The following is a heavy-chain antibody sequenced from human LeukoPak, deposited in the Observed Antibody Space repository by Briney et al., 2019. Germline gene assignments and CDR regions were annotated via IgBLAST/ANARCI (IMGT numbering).Heavy chain of an antibody. CDR3: ARAGPQLVTEYYGMDV. CDR2: ISAYNGNT. CDR1: GYTFTSYG. V-gene: IGHV1-18*01. J-gene: IGHJ6*02. Sequence: ASVKASCKASGYTFTSYGISWVRQAPGQGLEWMGWISAYNGNTNYAQKLQGRVTMTTDTSTSTAYMELRSLRSDDTAVYYCARAGPQLVTEYYGMDVWGQGTTVTVSS. D-gene: IGHD6-13*01.